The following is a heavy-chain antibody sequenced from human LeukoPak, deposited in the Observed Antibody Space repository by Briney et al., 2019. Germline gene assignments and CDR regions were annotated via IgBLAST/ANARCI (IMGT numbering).Heavy chain of an antibody. CDR2: IYYSGST. V-gene: IGHV4-59*01. CDR3: ATMVQGVHTYFGS. D-gene: IGHD3-10*01. J-gene: IGHJ4*02. CDR1: GGYISSYY. Sequence: PSETLSLTCTVSGGYISSYYWSWIRQPPGKGLEWIGYIYYSGSTNYNPSLKSRVTMSLDTSKNQLSLKLSSVTAADTAVYYCATMVQGVHTYFGSWGQGNLVAVSS.